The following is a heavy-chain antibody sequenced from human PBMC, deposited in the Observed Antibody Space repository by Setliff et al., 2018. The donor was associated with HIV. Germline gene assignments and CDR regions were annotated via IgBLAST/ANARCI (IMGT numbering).Heavy chain of an antibody. V-gene: IGHV1-18*01. D-gene: IGHD6-25*01. Sequence: ASVKISCKASGYTFTSYGVSWVRQAPGQGLEWMGLISGYNGWTRYPQKFQGRVTMTTDTSTSTVYMELTSLTSDDTAVYYCARWVDDNSEGSYYHYMDVWGNGASVTVSS. CDR2: ISGYNGWT. J-gene: IGHJ6*03. CDR3: ARWVDDNSEGSYYHYMDV. CDR1: GYTFTSYG.